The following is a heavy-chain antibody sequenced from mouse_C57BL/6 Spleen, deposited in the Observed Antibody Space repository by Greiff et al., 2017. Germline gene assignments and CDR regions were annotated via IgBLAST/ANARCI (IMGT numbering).Heavy chain of an antibody. Sequence: EVHLVESEGGLVQPGSSMKLSCTASGFTFSDYYMAWVRQVPEKGLEWVANINYDGSSTYYLDPLKSRFIISRDNAKNILYLQMSSLKSEDTATYYCARDGADDYPRAIDYWGQGTSVTVAS. CDR1: GFTFSDYY. CDR3: ARDGADDYPRAIDY. J-gene: IGHJ4*01. V-gene: IGHV5-16*01. CDR2: INYDGSST. D-gene: IGHD2-4*01.